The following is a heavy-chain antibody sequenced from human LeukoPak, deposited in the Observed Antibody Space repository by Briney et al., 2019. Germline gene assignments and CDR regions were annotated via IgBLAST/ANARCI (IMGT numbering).Heavy chain of an antibody. D-gene: IGHD2-15*01. CDR1: GFAVSNNY. J-gene: IGHJ4*02. CDR3: ARGYCSGRSCYIWYSDY. V-gene: IGHV3-53*01. CDR2: IYKDGST. Sequence: HPGGSLRLSCAASGFAVSNNYMTWVRQAPGKGLEWVSVIYKDGSTYYADSVKGRFTISRDYSKNTVYLQMNSVRAEDTAVYYCARGYCSGRSCYIWYSDYWGQGTLVTVSS.